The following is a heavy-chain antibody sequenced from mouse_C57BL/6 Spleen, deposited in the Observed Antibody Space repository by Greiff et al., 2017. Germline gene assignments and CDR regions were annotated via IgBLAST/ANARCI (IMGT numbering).Heavy chain of an antibody. D-gene: IGHD4-1*01. J-gene: IGHJ1*03. CDR2: INPNNGGT. V-gene: IGHV1-26*01. CDR3: AREGTGTDWYFDV. Sequence: VQLQQSGPELVKPGASVKISCKASGYTFTDYYMNWVKQSHGKSLEWIGDINPNNGGTSYNQKFKGKATLTVDKSSSTAYMELRSLTSEDSAVYYCAREGTGTDWYFDVWGTGTTVTVSS. CDR1: GYTFTDYY.